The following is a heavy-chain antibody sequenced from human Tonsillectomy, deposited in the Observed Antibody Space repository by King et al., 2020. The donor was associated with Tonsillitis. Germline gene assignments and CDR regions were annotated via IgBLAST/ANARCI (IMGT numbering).Heavy chain of an antibody. D-gene: IGHD3-3*02. V-gene: IGHV1-69*01. CDR1: VGTFSSYP. Sequence: QLVQSGAEVKKPRSSVKVSCKASVGTFSSYPISWVRQAPGQGLEWMGGIIPIFGAPNYAQKFQGRVTITADESTSTAYMELSSLRSDDTAVYYCARAHEPFRNDAFDIWGQGTMVTVSS. J-gene: IGHJ3*02. CDR3: ARAHEPFRNDAFDI. CDR2: IIPIFGAP.